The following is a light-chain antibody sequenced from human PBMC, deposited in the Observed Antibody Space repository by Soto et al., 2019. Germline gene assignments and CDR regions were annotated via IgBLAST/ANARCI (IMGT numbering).Light chain of an antibody. V-gene: IGLV2-14*01. Sequence: SVLAQPAALSVPAGQWITISCTGTNSHIVACHYVFLDQHHPGRRRKLMIFDVSEPPSGVSNRFSGSKSGNTASLTISGLQAEDDAEYYCGLYAGSSTPYVFGTGTKVTVL. CDR1: NSHIVACHY. J-gene: IGLJ1*01. CDR2: DVS. CDR3: GLYAGSSTPYV.